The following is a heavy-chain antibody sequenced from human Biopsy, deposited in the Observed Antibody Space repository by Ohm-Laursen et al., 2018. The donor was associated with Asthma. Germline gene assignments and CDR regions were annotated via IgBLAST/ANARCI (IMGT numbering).Heavy chain of an antibody. CDR1: RFTYE. J-gene: IGHJ4*02. V-gene: IGHV3-30-3*01. CDR3: AREGVSGTHIED. D-gene: IGHD5/OR15-5a*01. Sequence: SPRPSCAASRFTYEMHWARQAPGKGLEWVAVISYDGSSIYYADFVKCRFTISRDNSKNTLSLQMNSLTAEDTAVYYCAREGVSGTHIEDWGQGTLVTVSS. CDR2: ISYDGSSI.